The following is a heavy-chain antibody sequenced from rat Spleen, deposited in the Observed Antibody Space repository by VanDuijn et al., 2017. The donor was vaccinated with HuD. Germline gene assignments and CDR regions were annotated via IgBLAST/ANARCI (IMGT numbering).Heavy chain of an antibody. Sequence: QVQLKESGPGLVQPSQTLSLTCTVSGFSLISYTVSWVRQPPGKGLEWMGGIWGDGSTNYNSALKYRLNISRNTSKSQVFLKMNSLQTDDTAIYFCTRSWGYYYDGSPQWFAYWGQGTLVTVSS. CDR1: GFSLISYT. J-gene: IGHJ3*01. CDR3: TRSWGYYYDGSPQWFAY. V-gene: IGHV2-15*01. D-gene: IGHD1-12*03. CDR2: IWGDGST.